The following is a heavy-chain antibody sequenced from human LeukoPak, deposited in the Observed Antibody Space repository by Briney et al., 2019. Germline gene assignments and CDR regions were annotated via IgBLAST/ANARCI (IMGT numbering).Heavy chain of an antibody. V-gene: IGHV3-73*01. CDR1: GFTFSGSA. Sequence: GGSLRLSCAASGFTFSGSAMHWVRQASGKGLEWVGRIRSKANSYATAYAASVKGRFTISRDDSKNTAYLQMNSLKTEDTAVYYCTRHGSYDSSGYFPYNYWGQGTLVTVSS. D-gene: IGHD3-22*01. CDR3: TRHGSYDSSGYFPYNY. J-gene: IGHJ4*02. CDR2: IRSKANSYAT.